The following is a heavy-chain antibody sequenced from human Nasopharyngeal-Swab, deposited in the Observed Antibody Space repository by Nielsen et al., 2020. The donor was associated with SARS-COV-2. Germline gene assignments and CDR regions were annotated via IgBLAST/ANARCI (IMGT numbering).Heavy chain of an antibody. V-gene: IGHV3-30*04. CDR3: ARARGYLTHYYMDV. Sequence: SVKISCASSGGDFCPYSMHWVRLTQGKGLEWVALISVDGRNSNYADSVKVRFIISRDNSEKTVDLQMNSLRGEDTAVYYCARARGYLTHYYMDVWGSGTTVTVSS. CDR2: ISVDGRNS. D-gene: IGHD3-10*01. J-gene: IGHJ6*03. CDR1: GGDFCPYS.